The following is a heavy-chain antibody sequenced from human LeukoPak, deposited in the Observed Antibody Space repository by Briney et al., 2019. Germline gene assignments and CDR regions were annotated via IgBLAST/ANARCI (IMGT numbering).Heavy chain of an antibody. CDR2: ISYDGSNK. Sequence: SGGSLRLSCAASGFTFSSYAMHWVRQAPGKGLEWVAVISYDGSNKYYADSVKGRFTISRDNSKNTLYLQMNSLRAEDTAVYYCARDQAPLAAAGTLDYWGQGTLVTVSS. J-gene: IGHJ4*02. CDR3: ARDQAPLAAAGTLDY. V-gene: IGHV3-30*04. D-gene: IGHD6-13*01. CDR1: GFTFSSYA.